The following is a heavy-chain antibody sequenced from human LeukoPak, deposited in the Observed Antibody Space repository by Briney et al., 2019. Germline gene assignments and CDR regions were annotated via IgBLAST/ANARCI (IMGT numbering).Heavy chain of an antibody. CDR3: ASYDFWSGYYLDY. CDR1: GGSISSSSYY. V-gene: IGHV4-39*01. CDR2: IYYSGST. D-gene: IGHD3-3*01. Sequence: PSETLSLTCTVSGGSISSSSYYWGWIRQPPGKGLEWIGSIYYSGSTYYNPSLKSRVTISVDTSKNQFSLKLSSVTAADTAVYYCASYDFWSGYYLDYWGQGTLVTVSS. J-gene: IGHJ4*02.